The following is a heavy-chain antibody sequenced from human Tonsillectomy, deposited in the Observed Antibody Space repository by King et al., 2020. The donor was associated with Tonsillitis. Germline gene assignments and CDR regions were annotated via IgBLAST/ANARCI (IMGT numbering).Heavy chain of an antibody. CDR3: AKSGGGYGDYALHYFDY. CDR2: IYHSGST. Sequence: QLQESGPGLVKPSETLSLTCAVSGYSISSGYYWGWIRQPPGKGLEWIGSIYHSGSTYYNPSLKSRVTISVDTSKNQFSLKLSSLTAADTAVYYCAKSGGGYGDYALHYFDYWGQGTLVTVSS. CDR1: GYSISSGYY. J-gene: IGHJ4*02. V-gene: IGHV4-38-2*01. D-gene: IGHD4-17*01.